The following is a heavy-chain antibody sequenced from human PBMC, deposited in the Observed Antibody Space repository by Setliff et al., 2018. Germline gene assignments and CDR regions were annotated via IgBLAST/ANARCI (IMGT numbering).Heavy chain of an antibody. CDR3: ARAPAYSSTPGSYAFDI. J-gene: IGHJ3*02. CDR2: ISAYNGNT. CDR1: GYTFTSYG. V-gene: IGHV1-18*01. Sequence: ASVKVSCKASGYTFTSYGISWVRLAPGQGLEWMGWISAYNGNTNYAQKLQGRVTMTTDTSTSTAYMELRSLRSDDTAVYYCARAPAYSSTPGSYAFDIWGQGTMVTVSS. D-gene: IGHD6-13*01.